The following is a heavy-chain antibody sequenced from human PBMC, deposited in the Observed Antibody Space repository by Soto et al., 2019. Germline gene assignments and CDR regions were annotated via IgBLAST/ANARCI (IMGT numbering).Heavy chain of an antibody. CDR3: ARDYYDSSEFDY. CDR1: GYNLGAYY. Sequence: ASGSVPCRASGYNLGAYYRYWVRQAPGQRLEWMGWINAGNGNTKYSQKFQGRVTITRDTSASTAYMELSSLRSEDTAVYYCARDYYDSSEFDYWGQGTLVTVSS. D-gene: IGHD3-22*01. J-gene: IGHJ4*02. V-gene: IGHV1-3*01. CDR2: INAGNGNT.